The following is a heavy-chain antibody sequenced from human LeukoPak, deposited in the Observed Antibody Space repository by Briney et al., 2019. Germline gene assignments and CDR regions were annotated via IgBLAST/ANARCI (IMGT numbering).Heavy chain of an antibody. V-gene: IGHV4-31*03. J-gene: IGHJ5*02. D-gene: IGHD6-13*01. Sequence: PSETLSLTCTVSGGSISSGGYYWSWIRQHPGKGLEWIGYIYNGGSTYYNPSLKSRVCISVDTSKNQFSLKLSSVTAADTAVYYCARDGGYSSSRFNWFDPWGQGTLVTVSS. CDR1: GGSISSGGYY. CDR2: IYNGGST. CDR3: ARDGGYSSSRFNWFDP.